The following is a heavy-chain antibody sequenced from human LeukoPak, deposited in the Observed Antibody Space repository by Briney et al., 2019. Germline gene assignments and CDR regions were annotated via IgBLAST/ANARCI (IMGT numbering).Heavy chain of an antibody. CDR3: AKDIFPYSSRGFYAFDI. Sequence: SLRLSCAASGFTFDDYAMHWVRQAPGKGLEWVSGISWNSGSIGYADSVKGRFTISRDNAKNSLYLQMNSLRAEDTALYYCAKDIFPYSSRGFYAFDIWGQGTMVTVSS. CDR1: GFTFDDYA. J-gene: IGHJ3*02. V-gene: IGHV3-9*01. CDR2: ISWNSGSI. D-gene: IGHD6-13*01.